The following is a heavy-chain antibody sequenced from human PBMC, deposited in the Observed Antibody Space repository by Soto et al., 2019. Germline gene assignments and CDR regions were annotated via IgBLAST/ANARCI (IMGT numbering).Heavy chain of an antibody. CDR1: GGSISSYY. D-gene: IGHD2-2*02. V-gene: IGHV4-59*01. Sequence: SETLSLTCTVSGGSISSYYWSWIRQPPGKGLEWIGYIYYSGSTNYNPSLKSRVTISVDTSKNQFSLKLSSVTAADTAVYYCARAGGRYCSSTSCYTNYGMDVWGQGTKVTVYS. CDR3: ARAGGRYCSSTSCYTNYGMDV. J-gene: IGHJ6*02. CDR2: IYYSGST.